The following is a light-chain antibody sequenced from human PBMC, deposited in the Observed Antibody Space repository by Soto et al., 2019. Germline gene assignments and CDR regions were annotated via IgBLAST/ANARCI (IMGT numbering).Light chain of an antibody. CDR3: AAWDNSLSGFYV. CDR2: RNS. Sequence: QSGLTQPASVSGTPGQRVTISCSGSNSNIGSSHVYWYQQVPGTAPKFLIYRNSQRPSGVPDRFSGSKSGTSASLAISGLRSEDEADYYCAAWDNSLSGFYVFGTGTKVTVL. V-gene: IGLV1-47*01. J-gene: IGLJ1*01. CDR1: NSNIGSSH.